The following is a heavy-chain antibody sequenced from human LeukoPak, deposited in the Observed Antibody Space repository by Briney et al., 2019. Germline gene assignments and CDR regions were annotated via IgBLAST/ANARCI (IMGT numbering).Heavy chain of an antibody. CDR3: ARVGFWSGYPGGRGMDV. J-gene: IGHJ6*02. CDR1: GYTFTSYY. CDR2: INPSGGST. V-gene: IGHV1-46*01. Sequence: ASVKVSCKASGYTFTSYYMHWVRQAPGQGLEWMGIINPSGGSTSYAQKFQGRVTMTGDTSTSTVYMELSSLRSEDTAVYYCARVGFWSGYPGGRGMDVWGQGTTVTVSS. D-gene: IGHD3-3*01.